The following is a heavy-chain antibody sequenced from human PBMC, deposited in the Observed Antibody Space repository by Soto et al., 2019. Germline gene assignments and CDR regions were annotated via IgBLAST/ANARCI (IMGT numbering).Heavy chain of an antibody. V-gene: IGHV3-30*18. CDR1: GFTFSNYG. CDR3: AKEGHGGNSEAFDI. CDR2: ISYDGSNK. J-gene: IGHJ3*02. D-gene: IGHD2-21*02. Sequence: GVPLRLSCAASGFTFSNYGMHLVRQAPGKGLEWVAVISYDGSNKYYADSVKGRFTISRDNSKNTLYLQMNSLRAEDTAVYYCAKEGHGGNSEAFDIWGQGTMVTVSS.